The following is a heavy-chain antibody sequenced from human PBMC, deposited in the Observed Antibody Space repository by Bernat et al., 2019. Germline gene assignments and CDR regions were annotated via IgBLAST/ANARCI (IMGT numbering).Heavy chain of an antibody. CDR3: AKGGYYDYIWGGRY. Sequence: EVQLLESGGGLVQPGGSLRLSCAASGFTFSSYAMSWVRQAPGKGLEWVSAISGSGGRTYYADSVKGRFTISRDNSKNTLYLQMNSLRAEDTAVYYCAKGGYYDYIWGGRYWGQGTLVTVSS. J-gene: IGHJ4*02. D-gene: IGHD3-16*01. CDR2: ISGSGGRT. CDR1: GFTFSSYA. V-gene: IGHV3-23*01.